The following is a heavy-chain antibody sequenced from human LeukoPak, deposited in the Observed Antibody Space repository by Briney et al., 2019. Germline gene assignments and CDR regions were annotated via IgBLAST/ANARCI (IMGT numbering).Heavy chain of an antibody. CDR1: GFTFNTYT. D-gene: IGHD1-26*01. V-gene: IGHV3-30-3*01. Sequence: PGGSLRLSCAASGFTFNTYTMHWVRQAPGKGLEWVSGISKDGNNKNYADSVKGRFTISRDNSKNTLYLQMNSLRTEDTAVYYCAKDPRGSGSYGSFDYWGQGTLVTVSS. CDR3: AKDPRGSGSYGSFDY. CDR2: ISKDGNNK. J-gene: IGHJ4*02.